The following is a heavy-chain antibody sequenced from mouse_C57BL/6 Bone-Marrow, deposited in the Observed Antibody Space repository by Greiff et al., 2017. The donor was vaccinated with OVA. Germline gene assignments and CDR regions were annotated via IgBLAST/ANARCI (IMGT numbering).Heavy chain of an antibody. J-gene: IGHJ2*01. D-gene: IGHD1-1*01. CDR2: INPYNGGT. V-gene: IGHV1-19*01. CDR3: ASPTTVVATVDY. CDR1: GYTFTDYY. Sequence: EVQLQQSGPVLVKPGASVKMSCKASGYTFTDYYMNWVKQSHGKSLEWIGVINPYNGGTSYNQKFKGKATLTVDKSSSTAYMELNSLTSEDSAVYYCASPTTVVATVDYWGQGTTLTVSS.